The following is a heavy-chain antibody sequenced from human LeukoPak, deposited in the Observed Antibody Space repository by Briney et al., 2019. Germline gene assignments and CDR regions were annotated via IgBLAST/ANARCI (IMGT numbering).Heavy chain of an antibody. CDR2: TSYDGSNK. J-gene: IGHJ5*02. V-gene: IGHV3-30*18. CDR1: GFTFSSYG. D-gene: IGHD6-13*01. Sequence: GGSLRLSCAASGFTFSSYGMHWVRQAPGKGLEWVAVTSYDGSNKYYADSVKGRFTISRDNSKNTLYLQMNSLRAEDTAVYYCAKDRDSSSWYQSSDWFGPWGQGTLVTVSS. CDR3: AKDRDSSSWYQSSDWFGP.